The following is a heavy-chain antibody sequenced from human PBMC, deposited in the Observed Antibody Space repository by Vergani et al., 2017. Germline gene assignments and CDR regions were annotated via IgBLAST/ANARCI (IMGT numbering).Heavy chain of an antibody. CDR3: ARGRGFVVPAVFGY. J-gene: IGHJ4*02. D-gene: IGHD2-2*01. CDR1: GYTFTSYA. V-gene: IGHV1-3*01. Sequence: QVQLVQSGAEVKKPGASVKVSCKASGYTFTSYAMHWVRQAPGQRLEWMGWINAGNGNTKYSQKFQGRVTITRDTSASTAYMELSSLRSEDTAVYYCARGRGFVVPAVFGYWGQGTLVTVSS. CDR2: INAGNGNT.